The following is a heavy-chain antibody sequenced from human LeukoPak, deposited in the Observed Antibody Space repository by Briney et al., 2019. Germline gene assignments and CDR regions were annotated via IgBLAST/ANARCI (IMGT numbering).Heavy chain of an antibody. CDR1: GGTFSSYA. V-gene: IGHV1-69*04. Sequence: SVKVSCKASGGTFSSYAISWVRQAPGQGLEWMGRIIPIFGIANYAQKFQGRVTITADKSTSTAYMELSSLRSEDTAVYYCAFGTAYYDSSCYYHPFGYWGQGTLVTVSS. D-gene: IGHD3-22*01. J-gene: IGHJ4*02. CDR2: IIPIFGIA. CDR3: AFGTAYYDSSCYYHPFGY.